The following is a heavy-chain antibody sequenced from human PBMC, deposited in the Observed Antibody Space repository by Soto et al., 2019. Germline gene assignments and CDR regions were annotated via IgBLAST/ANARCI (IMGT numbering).Heavy chain of an antibody. Sequence: XESLKIYCKGSGDSFTSYLIGWVRQMPGKGLDWMGIIYPDDSDTTYSPSFQGQVTISGDKSISTAYLQWSSLKASDTAIYYCAKLSGSSPSRGDYYYYDMDVWGQGTTVTVSS. CDR1: GDSFTSYL. V-gene: IGHV5-51*01. D-gene: IGHD2-2*01. CDR2: IYPDDSDT. CDR3: AKLSGSSPSRGDYYYYDMDV. J-gene: IGHJ6*02.